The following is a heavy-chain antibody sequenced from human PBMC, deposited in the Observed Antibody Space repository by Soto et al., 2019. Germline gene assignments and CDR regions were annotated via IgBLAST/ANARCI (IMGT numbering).Heavy chain of an antibody. V-gene: IGHV1-2*02. J-gene: IGHJ5*02. Sequence: QVQLVQSGAEVKKPGASVKVSCKAPGYTFTDYYMNWVRQAPGQGLEWMGWINPNNGVTNYAQKFQGRVTMTRDTSISTAYMDLSRLRSDDTALYYCARGALTVANWFDPWGQGTQVTVSS. CDR2: INPNNGVT. CDR1: GYTFTDYY. CDR3: ARGALTVANWFDP. D-gene: IGHD6-19*01.